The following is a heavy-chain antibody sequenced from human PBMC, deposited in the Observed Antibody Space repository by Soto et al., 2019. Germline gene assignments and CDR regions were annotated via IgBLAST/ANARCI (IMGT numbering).Heavy chain of an antibody. Sequence: GASVKVSCKASGGPFSSYAISWVRQAPGQGLEWMGGIIPIFGTTNYAQKFQGRVTITADKSTSTAYMELSSLRAEDTAVYYCARGGAQWLARFPPYYFDYWGQGALVTVSS. J-gene: IGHJ4*02. D-gene: IGHD6-19*01. V-gene: IGHV1-69*06. CDR1: GGPFSSYA. CDR2: IIPIFGTT. CDR3: ARGGAQWLARFPPYYFDY.